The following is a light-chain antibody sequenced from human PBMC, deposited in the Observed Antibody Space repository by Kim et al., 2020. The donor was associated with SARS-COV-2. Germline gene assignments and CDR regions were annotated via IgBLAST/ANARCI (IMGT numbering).Light chain of an antibody. V-gene: IGLV1-40*01. Sequence: VTLSCTGRSSNIGAGYDVHWYQQRPGTAPKLLIYGNSNRPSGVPDRFSGSKSGTSASLAITGLQAEDEADYYCQSYDSRLSGSGVFGGGTQLTVL. J-gene: IGLJ2*01. CDR3: QSYDSRLSGSGV. CDR2: GNS. CDR1: SSNIGAGYD.